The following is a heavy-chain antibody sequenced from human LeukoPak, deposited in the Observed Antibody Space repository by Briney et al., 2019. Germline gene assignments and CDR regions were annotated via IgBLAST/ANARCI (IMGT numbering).Heavy chain of an antibody. Sequence: PETLSLTCTVSGGSISSSSYYWGWIRQPPGKGLEWIGSIYYSGSTYYNPSLKSRVTISVDTSKNQFSLKLSSVTAADTAVYYCAREMGCTNGVCYMIDYWGQGTLVTVSS. V-gene: IGHV4-39*07. D-gene: IGHD2-8*01. CDR1: GGSISSSSYY. CDR3: AREMGCTNGVCYMIDY. CDR2: IYYSGST. J-gene: IGHJ4*02.